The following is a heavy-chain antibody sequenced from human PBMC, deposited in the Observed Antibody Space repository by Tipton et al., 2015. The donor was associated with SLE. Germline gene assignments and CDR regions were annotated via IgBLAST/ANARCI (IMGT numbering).Heavy chain of an antibody. CDR2: ISSSGST. V-gene: IGHV4-39*01. J-gene: IGHJ6*02. D-gene: IGHD1-1*01. CDR3: STVRYDYGMDV. CDR1: GGSINNNNYN. Sequence: TLSLTCSVSGGSINNNNYNWGWIRQPPGKGLEWVASISSSGSTYYNPSLKSRVTISVDTSKNQFSLKLSSVTAADTAVYYCSTVRYDYGMDVWGQGTTVTVSS.